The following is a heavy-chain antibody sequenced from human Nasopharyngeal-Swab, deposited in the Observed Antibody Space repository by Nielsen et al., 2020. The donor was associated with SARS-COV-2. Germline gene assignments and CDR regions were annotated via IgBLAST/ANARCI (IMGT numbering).Heavy chain of an antibody. Sequence: ASVKVSCKASGYTFTSYYMHWVRQATGQGLEWMGWMNPNSGNTGYAQKFQGRVTMTRNTSISTAYMELSSLRSEDTAVYYCARGGLSHYYYGMDVWGQGTTVTVSS. CDR1: GYTFTSYY. CDR2: MNPNSGNT. V-gene: IGHV1-8*02. D-gene: IGHD2/OR15-2a*01. J-gene: IGHJ6*02. CDR3: ARGGLSHYYYGMDV.